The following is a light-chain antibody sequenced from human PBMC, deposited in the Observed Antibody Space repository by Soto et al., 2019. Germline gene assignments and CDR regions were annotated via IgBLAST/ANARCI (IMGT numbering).Light chain of an antibody. V-gene: IGKV3-20*01. Sequence: EIVFTESPDTLSVSHGERATLSCRASQSISRTLAWYQQKSGQPPRLLIYGASSRATGIPDRFSGSGSGTDFTLTISRLEPEDFAVYYCQQYGSSPITFGQGTRLEI. CDR2: GAS. CDR1: QSISRT. CDR3: QQYGSSPIT. J-gene: IGKJ5*01.